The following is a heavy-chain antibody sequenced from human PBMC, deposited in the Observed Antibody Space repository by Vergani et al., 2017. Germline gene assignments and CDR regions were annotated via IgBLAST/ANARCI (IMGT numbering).Heavy chain of an antibody. Sequence: QVQLQESGPGLVKPSETLSLTCTVSGGSISSYYWSWIRQPPGKGLEWIGYIYYSGSTNYNPSLKSRVTISVDTSKNQFSLKLSSVTAADTAVYYCARESEYSSSSGYYYYYMDVWGKXP. D-gene: IGHD6-6*01. J-gene: IGHJ6*03. CDR2: IYYSGST. V-gene: IGHV4-59*01. CDR1: GGSISSYY. CDR3: ARESEYSSSSGYYYYYMDV.